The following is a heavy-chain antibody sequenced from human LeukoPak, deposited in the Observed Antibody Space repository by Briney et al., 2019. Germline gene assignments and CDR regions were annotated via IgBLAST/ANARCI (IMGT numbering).Heavy chain of an antibody. CDR2: IYYSGST. Sequence: SETLSLTCTVSGDSISNYYWSWIRQPPGKGLEWIGYIYYSGSTNYNPSLKSLVTISVDTSKNQFSLKLSSVTAADTAVYYCARVRTGLYDAFDIWGQGTMVTVSS. V-gene: IGHV4-59*01. D-gene: IGHD4-17*01. CDR3: ARVRTGLYDAFDI. CDR1: GDSISNYY. J-gene: IGHJ3*02.